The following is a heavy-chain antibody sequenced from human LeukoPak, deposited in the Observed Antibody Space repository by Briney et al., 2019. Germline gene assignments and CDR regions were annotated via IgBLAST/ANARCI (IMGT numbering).Heavy chain of an antibody. V-gene: IGHV1-2*02. Sequence: ASVKVSCKSSGYTFTGYYMHWVRQAPGQGLEWMGWINPNSGGTNYAQKFQGRVTMTRDTSISTAYMELSRLRSDDTAVYYCARGEDYYDSSGYHFDYWGQGTLVTVPS. CDR1: GYTFTGYY. CDR3: ARGEDYYDSSGYHFDY. D-gene: IGHD3-22*01. J-gene: IGHJ4*02. CDR2: INPNSGGT.